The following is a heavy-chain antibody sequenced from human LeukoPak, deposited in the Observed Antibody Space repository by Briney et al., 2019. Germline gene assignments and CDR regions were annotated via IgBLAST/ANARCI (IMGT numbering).Heavy chain of an antibody. J-gene: IGHJ4*02. V-gene: IGHV4-59*01. CDR3: ARDLKIGYNSGWYSFDY. D-gene: IGHD6-19*01. CDR2: IYYSGTT. CDR1: GGSISPYY. Sequence: SETLSLTCTVSGGSISPYYWSWIRQPPGKGLEWIGYIYYSGTTTYNPSLESRVTMSVDTSKDQVSLNLNSVAAADTAVYYCARDLKIGYNSGWYSFDYWGQGILVTVSS.